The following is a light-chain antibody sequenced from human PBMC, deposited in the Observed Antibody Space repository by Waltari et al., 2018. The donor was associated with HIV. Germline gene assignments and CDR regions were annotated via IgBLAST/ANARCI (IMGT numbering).Light chain of an antibody. CDR3: CSYAGSYTYV. CDR2: DVS. Sequence: QSALTQPRSVSGSPGPSVPISCTGTSSAVGGYNYVSWYQQPPGKAPKLMIYDVSKRPSGVPDRFSGSKSGNTASLTISGLQAEDEADYYCCSYAGSYTYVFGTGTMVTVL. J-gene: IGLJ1*01. V-gene: IGLV2-11*01. CDR1: SSAVGGYNY.